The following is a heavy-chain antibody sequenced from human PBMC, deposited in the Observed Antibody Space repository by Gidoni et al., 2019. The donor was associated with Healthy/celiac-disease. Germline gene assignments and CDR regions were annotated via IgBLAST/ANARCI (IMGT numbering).Heavy chain of an antibody. J-gene: IGHJ5*02. CDR1: GYPFTSYY. V-gene: IGHV1-46*01. D-gene: IGHD3-3*01. CDR2: SNPSGGST. Sequence: QVQLVQSGAEVKKPGASVKVSCKASGYPFTSYYMHWGRQAPGQGLEWMGISNPSGGSTSYAQKCQGRVTMTRDTSTSTVYMELSSLRSEDTAVYYCARDPRSEYYDFWSGYWSWFDPWGQGTLVTVSS. CDR3: ARDPRSEYYDFWSGYWSWFDP.